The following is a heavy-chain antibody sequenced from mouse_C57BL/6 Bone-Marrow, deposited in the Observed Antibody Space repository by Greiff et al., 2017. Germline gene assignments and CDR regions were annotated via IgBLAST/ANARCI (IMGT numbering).Heavy chain of an antibody. D-gene: IGHD2-5*01. CDR2: IYPGSGST. V-gene: IGHV1-55*01. J-gene: IGHJ1*03. CDR1: GFTLTSSW. Sequence: QVQLQQPGAELVKPGASVKMSCKASGFTLTSSWITWVKQRPGQGLEWIGDIYPGSGSTNYNEKCKSKATLTVDTSSSTAYMQLSSLTSEDSAVYYCARPYYSNYWYFDVWGTGTTVTVSS. CDR3: ARPYYSNYWYFDV.